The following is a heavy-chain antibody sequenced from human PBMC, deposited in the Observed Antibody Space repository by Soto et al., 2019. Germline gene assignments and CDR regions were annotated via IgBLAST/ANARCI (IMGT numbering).Heavy chain of an antibody. CDR2: ISYDGSNK. Sequence: QVQLVESGGGVVQPGRSLRVSCAASGFTFSSFNMHWVRQAPGKGLEWVALISYDGSNKYVDSVKGRFTISRDNSKNTLFLQMNSLRAEDTAVYYCARTTTVAGTPGFDYWGQGTLVTVSS. V-gene: IGHV3-30-3*01. J-gene: IGHJ4*02. CDR1: GFTFSSFN. D-gene: IGHD6-19*01. CDR3: ARTTTVAGTPGFDY.